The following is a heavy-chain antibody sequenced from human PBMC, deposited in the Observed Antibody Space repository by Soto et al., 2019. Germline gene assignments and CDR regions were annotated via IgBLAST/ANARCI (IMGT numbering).Heavy chain of an antibody. CDR1: GGSISSGDYY. V-gene: IGHV4-30-4*01. CDR3: ARGLLHIVVVTAKNWFDP. J-gene: IGHJ5*02. D-gene: IGHD2-21*02. CDR2: IYYSGST. Sequence: SETLSLTYTVSGGSISSGDYYWSWIRQPPGKGLEWIGYIYYSGSTYYNPSLKSRVTISVDTSKNQFSLKLSSVTAADTAVYYCARGLLHIVVVTAKNWFDPWGQGTLVTVSS.